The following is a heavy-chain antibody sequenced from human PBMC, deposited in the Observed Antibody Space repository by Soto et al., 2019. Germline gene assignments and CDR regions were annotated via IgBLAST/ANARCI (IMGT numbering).Heavy chain of an antibody. D-gene: IGHD4-17*01. Sequence: QVQLQESGPGLVKPSQTLSLTCTVSGGSISSGGYYWSWIRQHPGKGLEWIGYIYYSGSTYYNPSLKSRVTISVDTSKNQFSLKLSSVTAADTAVYYCARMALMTTVTTEFDYWGQGTLVTVSS. CDR3: ARMALMTTVTTEFDY. CDR1: GGSISSGGYY. J-gene: IGHJ4*02. CDR2: IYYSGST. V-gene: IGHV4-31*03.